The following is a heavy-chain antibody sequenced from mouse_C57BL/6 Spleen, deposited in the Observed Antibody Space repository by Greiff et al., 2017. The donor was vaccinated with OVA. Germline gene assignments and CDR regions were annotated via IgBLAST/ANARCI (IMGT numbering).Heavy chain of an antibody. CDR3: ERGESNDWYFDV. CDR1: GYAFSSYW. CDR2: IYPGDGDT. Sequence: VQLQQSGAELVKPGASVKISCKASGYAFSSYWMNWVKQRPGKGLEWIGQIYPGDGDTNYNGKFKGKATLTADKSSSTAYMQLSSLTSEDSAVDVCERGESNDWYFDVWGTGTTVTVSS. D-gene: IGHD2-5*01. J-gene: IGHJ1*03. V-gene: IGHV1-80*01.